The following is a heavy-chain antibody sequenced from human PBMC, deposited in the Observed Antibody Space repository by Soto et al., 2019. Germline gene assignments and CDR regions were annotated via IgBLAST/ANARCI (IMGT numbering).Heavy chain of an antibody. V-gene: IGHV3-9*01. CDR1: GFTFDDYA. CDR3: AKDIRYLKYYDFPDAFDI. D-gene: IGHD3-3*01. CDR2: ISWSSGSI. Sequence: PGGSLRLSCAASGFTFDDYAMHWVRQAPGKGLEWVSGISWSSGSIGYADSVKGRFTISRDNAKNSLYLQMNSLRAEDTALYYCAKDIRYLKYYDFPDAFDIWGQGTMVTVSS. J-gene: IGHJ3*02.